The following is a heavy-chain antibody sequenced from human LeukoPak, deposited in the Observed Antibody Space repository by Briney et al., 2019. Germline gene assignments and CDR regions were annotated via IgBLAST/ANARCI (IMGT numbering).Heavy chain of an antibody. CDR3: AKGYSSGWYPLPDY. CDR1: GFTFSSYG. J-gene: IGHJ4*02. CDR2: IRYDGSNK. D-gene: IGHD6-19*01. V-gene: IGHV3-30*02. Sequence: GGSLRLSCAASGFTFSSYGMHWVRQAPGKGLEWVAFIRYDGSNKYYADSVKGRFIISRDNSKNTLYLQMNSLRAEDTAVYYCAKGYSSGWYPLPDYWGQGTLVTVSS.